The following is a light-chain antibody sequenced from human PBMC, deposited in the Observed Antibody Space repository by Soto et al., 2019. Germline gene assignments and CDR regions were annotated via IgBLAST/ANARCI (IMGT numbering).Light chain of an antibody. CDR1: QSISSW. Sequence: DLQMTQSPSTLSASVGDTVTITCRASQSISSWLAWYQQKPGKAPNLLIYQASSLQGGVPSRFSGSGSGTEFTLTISSLQPDDFATYYCQQYNGYPLTFGGGTKVEIK. J-gene: IGKJ4*01. CDR3: QQYNGYPLT. V-gene: IGKV1-5*03. CDR2: QAS.